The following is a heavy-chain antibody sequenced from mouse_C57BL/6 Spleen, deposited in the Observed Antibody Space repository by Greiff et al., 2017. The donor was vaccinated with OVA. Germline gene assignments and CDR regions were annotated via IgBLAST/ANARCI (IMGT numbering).Heavy chain of an antibody. D-gene: IGHD2-3*01. CDR2: IYPGDGDT. CDR3: ARLDDGYYGY. V-gene: IGHV1-80*01. CDR1: GYAFSSYW. Sequence: VMLVESGAELVKPGASVKISCKASGYAFSSYWMNWVKQRPGKGLEWIGQIYPGDGDTNYNGKFKGKATLTADKSSSTAYMQLSSLTSEDSAVYFCARLDDGYYGYWGQGTTLTVSS. J-gene: IGHJ2*01.